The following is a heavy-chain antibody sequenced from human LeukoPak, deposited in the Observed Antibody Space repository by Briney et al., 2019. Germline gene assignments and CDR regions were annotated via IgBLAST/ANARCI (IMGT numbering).Heavy chain of an antibody. CDR1: GFPFSSYW. D-gene: IGHD4-11*01. CDR3: TREDHSNYNY. J-gene: IGHJ4*02. Sequence: PGGSLRLSCAASGFPFSSYWMAWVRQAPGKGLEWVASIKQDGGETFYVDSVKGRFTISRDNAKNSLYLQMNSLRAEDTAVYYCTREDHSNYNYWGQGTLVHVSS. V-gene: IGHV3-7*01. CDR2: IKQDGGET.